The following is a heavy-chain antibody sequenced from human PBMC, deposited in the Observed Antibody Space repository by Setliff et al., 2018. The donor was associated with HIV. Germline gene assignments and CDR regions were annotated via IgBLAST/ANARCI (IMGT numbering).Heavy chain of an antibody. CDR1: GFTFSRYS. CDR3: ATGGGRYLHEWAY. V-gene: IGHV3-48*01. J-gene: IGHJ4*02. D-gene: IGHD3-10*01. Sequence: PGGSLRLSCAASGFTFSRYSMNWVRQAPGKGLEWVSYISSSSSSIYHADSVKGRFTISRDDSKTTLYLQMNSLKTEDTAMYYCATGGGRYLHEWAYWGQGTLVTVSS. CDR2: ISSSSSSI.